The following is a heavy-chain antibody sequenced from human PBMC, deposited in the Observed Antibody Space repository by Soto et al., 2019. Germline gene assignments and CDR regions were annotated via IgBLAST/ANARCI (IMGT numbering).Heavy chain of an antibody. CDR1: GFTFSRYW. D-gene: IGHD5-18*01. V-gene: IGHV3-7*03. Sequence: PVGSLRLSCAASGFTFSRYWMSWVRQAPRRGLEWVANIKQDGSEKYYVDSVEGRFTISRDNAKNSVYLQMNSLRAEDTAVYYCVRDFEGSYGYGPFEYWGQGTLVTVSS. CDR2: IKQDGSEK. J-gene: IGHJ4*02. CDR3: VRDFEGSYGYGPFEY.